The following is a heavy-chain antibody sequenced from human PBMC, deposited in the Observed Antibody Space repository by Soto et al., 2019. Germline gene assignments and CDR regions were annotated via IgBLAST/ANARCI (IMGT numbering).Heavy chain of an antibody. D-gene: IGHD1-7*01. CDR1: GFTFSSYG. V-gene: IGHV3-30*18. CDR2: ISYDGSNK. Sequence: GGSLRLSCAASGFTFSSYGMHWVRQAPGKGLEWVAVISYDGSNKYYADSVKGRFTISRDNSKNTLYLQMNSLRAEDTAVYYCAKFARITGTTRAFDIWGQGTMVTVSS. J-gene: IGHJ3*02. CDR3: AKFARITGTTRAFDI.